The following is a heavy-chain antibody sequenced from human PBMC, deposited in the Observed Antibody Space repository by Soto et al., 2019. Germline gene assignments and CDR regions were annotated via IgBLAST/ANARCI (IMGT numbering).Heavy chain of an antibody. CDR2: IKSDGSGA. Sequence: EVQLVESGGDLVQPGGSLRLSCAASGFTFSSYWMHWVRQAPGKGLVWVSRIKSDGSGAIYADSVKGRFTVSRDNAKNTLYLLMNRLSTEDTAVYYCARGDGDYHDGNVDLGRHWGQGARGTVSS. J-gene: IGHJ4*02. CDR1: GFTFSSYW. V-gene: IGHV3-74*01. D-gene: IGHD3-22*01. CDR3: ARGDGDYHDGNVDLGRH.